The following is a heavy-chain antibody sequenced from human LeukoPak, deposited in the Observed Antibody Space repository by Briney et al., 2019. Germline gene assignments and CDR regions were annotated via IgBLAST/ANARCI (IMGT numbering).Heavy chain of an antibody. CDR2: FDPEDGET. V-gene: IGHV1-24*01. Sequence: ASVKVSCKVSGYTLTELSMHWVRQAPGKGLEWMGGFDPEDGETIYAQKFQGRVTVTRDTSTSTVHMELSGLRSEDTAVYYCARDLEGFDYWGQGTLVTVSS. J-gene: IGHJ4*02. CDR1: GYTLTELS. CDR3: ARDLEGFDY.